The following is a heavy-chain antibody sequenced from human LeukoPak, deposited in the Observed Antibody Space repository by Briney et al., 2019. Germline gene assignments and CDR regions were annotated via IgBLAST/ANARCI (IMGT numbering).Heavy chain of an antibody. V-gene: IGHV3-23*01. CDR2: ISGSGGDT. CDR1: GFTFRSYA. CDR3: AKTTAGYSSGRYPGWPVDY. J-gene: IGHJ4*02. D-gene: IGHD6-19*01. Sequence: PGGSLRLSCAASGFTFRSYAIYWVRQAPGKELEWVSGISGSGGDTYFADSVKGRFTISRDHSKNTVFLQMDSLRAEDTAVYYCAKTTAGYSSGRYPGWPVDYWGQGTLVTVSS.